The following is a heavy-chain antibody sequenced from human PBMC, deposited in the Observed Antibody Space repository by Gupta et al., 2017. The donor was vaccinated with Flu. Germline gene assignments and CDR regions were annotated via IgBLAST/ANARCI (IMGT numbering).Heavy chain of an antibody. Sequence: QVQLVESGGGVVQPGRSLRVACATSGFSFSNYGMHWVRQAPGKGLEWVAVISYDGSSKYYADSLMGRFTISRDNAKNTLYLQMNSLRAEDTAVYYCARATRGENESSFYYGMDVWGQGTTVTVS. CDR2: ISYDGSSK. D-gene: IGHD1-1*01. CDR3: ARATRGENESSFYYGMDV. CDR1: GFSFSNYG. V-gene: IGHV3-30*03. J-gene: IGHJ6*02.